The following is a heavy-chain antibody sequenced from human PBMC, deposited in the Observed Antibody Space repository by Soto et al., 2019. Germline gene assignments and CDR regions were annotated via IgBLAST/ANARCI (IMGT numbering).Heavy chain of an antibody. CDR3: ARYCTSSSCSARGAYDI. V-gene: IGHV4-39*01. D-gene: IGHD2-2*01. CDR1: GGSIGSSGSY. Sequence: QLQLQESGPGLVKPSETLSLTCTVSGGSIGSSGSYWGWIRQPPGKGLEWIGSIYYGESTYYNPSLEDRVPLSVDTSYNQVSLKLSSVPAADTDIDYCARYCTSSSCSARGAYDIWGQGTMVTDSS. J-gene: IGHJ3*02. CDR2: IYYGEST.